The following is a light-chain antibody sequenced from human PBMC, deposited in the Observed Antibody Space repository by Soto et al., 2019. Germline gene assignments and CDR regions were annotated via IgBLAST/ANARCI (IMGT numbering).Light chain of an antibody. CDR2: DAS. CDR1: QDIRKY. V-gene: IGKV1-33*01. J-gene: IGKJ5*01. CDR3: QQYRNRPLI. Sequence: IQLTQSPSSLSASVGDRVTLTCQATQDIRKYLNWYQQKPGKAPKLLIYDASSWETGIPSMFSGSGAVTDFTLTISSLQPEDFATYYCQQYRNRPLIFGQGTRLEIK.